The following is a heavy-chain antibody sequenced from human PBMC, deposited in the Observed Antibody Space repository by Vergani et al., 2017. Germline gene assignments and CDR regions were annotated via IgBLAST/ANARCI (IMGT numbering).Heavy chain of an antibody. J-gene: IGHJ6*02. CDR1: GFTFSSYG. CDR2: ISDDGSNK. CDR3: AKVLRPGWNWRRDYYYGMDV. D-gene: IGHD1-7*01. Sequence: QVQLVESGGGVVQPGRSLRLSCAASGFTFSSYGMHWVRQAPGKGLEWVAVISDDGSNKYYADSVKGRFTISRDNSKNTLYLQMNSLRAEDTAVYYCAKVLRPGWNWRRDYYYGMDVWGQGTTVTVSS. V-gene: IGHV3-30*18.